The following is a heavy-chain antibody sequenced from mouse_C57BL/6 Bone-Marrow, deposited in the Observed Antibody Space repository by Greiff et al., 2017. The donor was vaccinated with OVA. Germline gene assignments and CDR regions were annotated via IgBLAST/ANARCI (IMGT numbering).Heavy chain of an antibody. V-gene: IGHV1-26*01. D-gene: IGHD1-2*01. CDR3: EKVYYGSEMDD. J-gene: IGHJ4*01. CDR2: INPNTGGT. Sequence: EVQLQQSGPELVKPGASVKLSCKASGYTFTDYYMNWVKQSHGQSLEWIGAINPNTGGTSYNQKFTGKATLTVDKSSSTAYMELHSLTSEASAVKDREKVYYGSEMDDWGQGTTVTVSS. CDR1: GYTFTDYY.